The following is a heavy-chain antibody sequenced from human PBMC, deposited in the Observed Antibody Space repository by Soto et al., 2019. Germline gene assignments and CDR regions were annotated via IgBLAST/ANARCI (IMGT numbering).Heavy chain of an antibody. CDR1: GGYITSGGSP. J-gene: IGHJ5*02. V-gene: IGHV4-31*03. CDR2: VYYTGRT. Sequence: QVQLQESGPGLVKPSETLSLTCTVSGGYITSGGSPWTWIRQFPGRGLEWIGYVYYTGRTLYTPSLKSRVSILVDASQNQLSLSMRSLTAADTAIYYGARGATLAGSFGWFDPWGQGTLVIYSS. D-gene: IGHD6-19*01. CDR3: ARGATLAGSFGWFDP.